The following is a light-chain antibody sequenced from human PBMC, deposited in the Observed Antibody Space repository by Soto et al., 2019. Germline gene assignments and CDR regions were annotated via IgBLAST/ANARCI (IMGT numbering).Light chain of an antibody. CDR3: QQYGSSPFT. CDR1: QSVSSSY. CDR2: VAS. V-gene: IGKV3-20*01. J-gene: IGKJ3*01. Sequence: EIVLTQSPGTLSLSPGERATLSCRASQSVSSSYLAWYQQKPGQAPTLLIYVASSRATGIPDRLSGSGSGPEFTLTISRLEPEDFAVYYCQQYGSSPFTFGPGNKVDIK.